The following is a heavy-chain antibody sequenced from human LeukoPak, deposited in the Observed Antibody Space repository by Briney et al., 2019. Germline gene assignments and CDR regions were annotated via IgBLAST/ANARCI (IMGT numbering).Heavy chain of an antibody. D-gene: IGHD5-12*01. CDR3: ARGGASSGYFNWFDP. J-gene: IGHJ5*02. Sequence: SETLSLTCTVSGGSISSYYWSWIRQPPGKGLEWIGYIYYSGSTNYNPSLKSRVTISADTSKNQFSLKLSSVTAADTAVYYCARGGASSGYFNWFDPWGQGTLVTVSS. CDR2: IYYSGST. V-gene: IGHV4-59*01. CDR1: GGSISSYY.